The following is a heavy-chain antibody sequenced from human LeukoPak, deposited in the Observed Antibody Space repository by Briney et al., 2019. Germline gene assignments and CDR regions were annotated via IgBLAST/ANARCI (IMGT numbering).Heavy chain of an antibody. CDR3: ARTPDIVVVPAAIDYYYGMDV. CDR1: GGTFSGYY. CDR2: INHRGST. V-gene: IGHV4-34*01. D-gene: IGHD2-2*02. J-gene: IGHJ6*02. Sequence: SETLSLTCAVYGGTFSGYYWSWIRQPPGKGLEWIGEINHRGSTNYSPSLKSRVTISVDTSKNQFSLKLSSVTAADTAVYYCARTPDIVVVPAAIDYYYGMDVWGQGTTLTVSS.